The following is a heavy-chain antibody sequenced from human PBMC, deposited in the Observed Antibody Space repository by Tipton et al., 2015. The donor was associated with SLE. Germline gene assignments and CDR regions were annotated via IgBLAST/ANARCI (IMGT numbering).Heavy chain of an antibody. V-gene: IGHV3-9*01. J-gene: IGHJ4*02. Sequence: QLVQSGGGLVQPGRSLRLSCAASGFTFDDYAMHWVRQAPGKGLEWVSGISWNSGNIGYADSVKGRFTISRDNAKNSLYLQMNSLRADGTALYYCARGDSSSWFFDYWGQGTLVTVSS. CDR3: ARGDSSSWFFDY. D-gene: IGHD6-13*01. CDR1: GFTFDDYA. CDR2: ISWNSGNI.